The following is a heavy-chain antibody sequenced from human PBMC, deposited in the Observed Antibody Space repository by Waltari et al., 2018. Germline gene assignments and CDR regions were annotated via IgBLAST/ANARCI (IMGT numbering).Heavy chain of an antibody. CDR2: IYYSGST. Sequence: QVQLQESGPGLVKHSETLSLTCTASGGSLSSYYWRWIRQPPGKGLEWIGYIYYSGSTNYNPSLKSRVTISVDTSKNQFSLKLSSVTAADTAVYYCARVKVVPAAILGGFDPWGQGTLVTVSS. CDR1: GGSLSSYY. J-gene: IGHJ5*02. D-gene: IGHD2-2*02. V-gene: IGHV4-59*01. CDR3: ARVKVVPAAILGGFDP.